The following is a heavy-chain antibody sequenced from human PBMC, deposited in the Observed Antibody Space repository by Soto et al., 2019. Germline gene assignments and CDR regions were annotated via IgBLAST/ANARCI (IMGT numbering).Heavy chain of an antibody. Sequence: QVQLVQSGAEVKKPGASVKVSCRASGYTFTSYGISWGRQAPGQGLEWMGWISAYNGNTNYAQKLQGRVTMTTDTSTSTADMELRSLRSDDTAVYYCARENDRISDAFDIWGQGTMFTVSS. CDR2: ISAYNGNT. V-gene: IGHV1-18*01. CDR3: ARENDRISDAFDI. J-gene: IGHJ3*02. CDR1: GYTFTSYG. D-gene: IGHD1-1*01.